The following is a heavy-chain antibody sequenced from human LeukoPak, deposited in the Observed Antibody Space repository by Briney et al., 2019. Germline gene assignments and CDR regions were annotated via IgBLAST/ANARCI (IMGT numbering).Heavy chain of an antibody. D-gene: IGHD4-17*01. Sequence: NASETLSLTCTVSGGSISSSSYYWGWIRQPPGKGLEWIGSIYYSGSTYYNPSLKSRVTISVDTSKNQFSLKLSSVTAADTAVYYCARDRAVTTLDAFDIWGQGTMVTVSS. CDR1: GGSISSSSYY. V-gene: IGHV4-39*07. J-gene: IGHJ3*02. CDR3: ARDRAVTTLDAFDI. CDR2: IYYSGST.